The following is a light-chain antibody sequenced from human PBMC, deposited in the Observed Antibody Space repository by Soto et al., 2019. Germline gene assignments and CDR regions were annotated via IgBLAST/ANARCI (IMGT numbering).Light chain of an antibody. J-gene: IGKJ5*01. CDR2: KAS. V-gene: IGKV1-5*03. CDR3: QQYSTYPIT. Sequence: DIQMTQYPSTLSASVGDRVTIPCRASQSVTTWLAWYQQKPGKAPKLLIYKASNLESGLPSRFTGSGSGTEFTLTISSLQSDDFATYYCQQYSTYPITFGQGTRLEIK. CDR1: QSVTTW.